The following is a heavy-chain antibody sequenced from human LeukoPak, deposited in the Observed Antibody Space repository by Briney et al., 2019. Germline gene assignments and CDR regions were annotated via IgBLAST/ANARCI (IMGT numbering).Heavy chain of an antibody. V-gene: IGHV3-53*01. CDR2: TYSDGST. Sequence: GGSLRLSCAASGFTVSSNYVSWVRQAPGKGLDWVSVTYSDGSTYFADSVKGRFTISRDNSKNTLYLQMYSLRAEDTAVYYCASSVAVAGYYFDYWGQGTLVTVSP. J-gene: IGHJ4*02. D-gene: IGHD6-19*01. CDR1: GFTVSSNY. CDR3: ASSVAVAGYYFDY.